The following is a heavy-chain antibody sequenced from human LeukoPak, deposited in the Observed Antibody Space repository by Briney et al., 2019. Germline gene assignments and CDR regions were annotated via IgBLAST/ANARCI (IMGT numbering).Heavy chain of an antibody. D-gene: IGHD1-26*01. CDR2: INSGGTVT. Sequence: PGGSLRLSCAASGFTFSDFWMHWVRQAPGKGLVWVSRINSGGTVTNYADSVKGRLTISRDNSKNTLYLQMNGLRAEDTAVYYCAKDHGGSYSNMGGFDYWGQGTLVTVSS. J-gene: IGHJ4*02. V-gene: IGHV3-74*01. CDR3: AKDHGGSYSNMGGFDY. CDR1: GFTFSDFW.